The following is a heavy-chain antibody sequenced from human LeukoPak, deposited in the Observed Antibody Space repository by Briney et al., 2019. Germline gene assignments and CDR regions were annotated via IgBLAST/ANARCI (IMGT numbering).Heavy chain of an antibody. CDR1: GFTFSSYA. D-gene: IGHD4-17*01. V-gene: IGHV3-64D*06. CDR3: VKDLGYGDGLWASPFDY. J-gene: IGHJ4*02. Sequence: GGSLRLSCAASGFTFSSYAMHWVRQAPGKELEYVSAISTSGGSTYYADSVKGRFTISRDNSKNTLYLQMSSLRAEDTAVYYCVKDLGYGDGLWASPFDYWGQGTLVTVSS. CDR2: ISTSGGST.